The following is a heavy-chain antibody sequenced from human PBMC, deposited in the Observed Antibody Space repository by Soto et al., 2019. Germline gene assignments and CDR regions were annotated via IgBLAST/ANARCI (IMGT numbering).Heavy chain of an antibody. V-gene: IGHV1-69*12. CDR3: AVGASAAAAWYSHGMDV. Sequence: QVQLVQSGAEVKKPGSLVKVSSNASGDTFSRYSIIWVRQAPGQGLEWMGGIFAGFGTATYAQKFHGRVLIIADESTTTPYMELTSLTYEDTAVYYCAVGASAAAAWYSHGMDVWGQGTTVTVSS. J-gene: IGHJ6*02. D-gene: IGHD1-26*01. CDR1: GDTFSRYS. CDR2: IFAGFGTA.